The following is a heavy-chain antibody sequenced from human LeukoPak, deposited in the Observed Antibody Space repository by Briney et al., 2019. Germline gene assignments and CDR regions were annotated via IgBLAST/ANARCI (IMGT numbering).Heavy chain of an antibody. J-gene: IGHJ4*02. CDR2: ISAYNGNT. V-gene: IGHV1-18*01. CDR1: GGTFSSYA. CDR3: ARDRSAALDY. D-gene: IGHD6-13*01. Sequence: ASVKVSCKASGGTFSSYAISWVRQAPGQGLEWMGWISAYNGNTNYAQKLQGRVTMTTDTSTSTAYMELRSLRSDDTAVYYCARDRSAALDYWGQGTLVTVSS.